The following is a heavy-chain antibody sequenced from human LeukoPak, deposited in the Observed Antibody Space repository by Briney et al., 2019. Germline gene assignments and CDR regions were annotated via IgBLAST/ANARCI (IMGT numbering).Heavy chain of an antibody. D-gene: IGHD3-16*01. CDR3: ARDSRWGALTSYFDY. CDR1: GFTFSSYA. J-gene: IGHJ4*02. V-gene: IGHV3-30-3*01. CDR2: ISYDGSNK. Sequence: GGSLRLSCAASGFTFSSYAMHWVRQAPGKGLEWVAVISYDGSNKYYADSVKGRFTISRDNSKNTLYLQMNSLRAEDTAVYYCARDSRWGALTSYFDYWGQGTLVTVSS.